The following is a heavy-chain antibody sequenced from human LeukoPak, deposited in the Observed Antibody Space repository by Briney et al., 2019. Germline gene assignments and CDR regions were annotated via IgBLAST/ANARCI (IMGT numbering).Heavy chain of an antibody. CDR3: ATGTYDSSGYYYVGGY. Sequence: ASVKVSCKVSGYTLTELSMHWVRQAPGKGLEWMGGFDPEDGETIYTQKFQGRVTMTEDTSTDTAYMELSSLRSEDTAVYYCATGTYDSSGYYYVGGYWGQGTLVTVSS. CDR2: FDPEDGET. V-gene: IGHV1-24*01. CDR1: GYTLTELS. J-gene: IGHJ4*02. D-gene: IGHD3-22*01.